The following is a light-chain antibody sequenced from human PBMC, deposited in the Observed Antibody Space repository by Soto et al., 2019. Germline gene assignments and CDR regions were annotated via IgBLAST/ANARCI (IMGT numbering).Light chain of an antibody. CDR2: SAS. CDR1: QSVSSSY. Sequence: EIVLTQSPGTLSLSPGERATLSCRASQSVSSSYLAWYQQKPGQAPRLLICSASSRATGIPDRFSGSGSGTAFALPTTSLEPEDFVAEYWQQYGSSLWTFGQGTKVEIK. CDR3: QQYGSSLWT. J-gene: IGKJ1*01. V-gene: IGKV3-20*01.